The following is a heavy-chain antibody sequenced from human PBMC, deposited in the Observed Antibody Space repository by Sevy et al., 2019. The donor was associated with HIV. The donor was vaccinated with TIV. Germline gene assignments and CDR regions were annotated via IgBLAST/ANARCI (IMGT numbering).Heavy chain of an antibody. CDR3: ARGAGRYSSSWNWFDP. D-gene: IGHD6-13*01. CDR2: ISSSSSTI. Sequence: GGSLRLSCAASGFTFSSYSMNWVRQAPEKGLEWVSYISSSSSTIYYADSVKGRFTISRDNAKNSLYLQMNSLRDEDTAVYYCARGAGRYSSSWNWFDPWGQGTLVTVSS. J-gene: IGHJ5*02. V-gene: IGHV3-48*02. CDR1: GFTFSSYS.